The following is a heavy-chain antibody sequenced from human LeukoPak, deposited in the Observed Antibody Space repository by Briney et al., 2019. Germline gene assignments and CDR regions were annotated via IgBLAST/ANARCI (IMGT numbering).Heavy chain of an antibody. V-gene: IGHV3-7*03. J-gene: IGHJ4*02. CDR2: IKQDGSEK. CDR1: GFTFSSYW. Sequence: PGGSLRLSCAASGFTFSSYWMSWVRQAPGKGLEWVANIKQDGSEKYYVDSVKGRFTISRDNAKNSLYLQMNSLRAEDTALYYCAAGTLWFGELFIRRSPPREEDYWGQGTLVTVSS. D-gene: IGHD3-10*01. CDR3: AAGTLWFGELFIRRSPPREEDY.